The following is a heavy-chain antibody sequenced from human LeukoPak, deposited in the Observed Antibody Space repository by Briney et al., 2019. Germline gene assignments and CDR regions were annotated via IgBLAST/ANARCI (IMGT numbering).Heavy chain of an antibody. Sequence: PSETLSLTCTVSGGSISSYYWSWIRQPPGKGLEWIGYIYYTGSTNYSPSLKSRVTISVDTSKNQFSLKLRSVTAANTAVYYCARISSSNWYNERGAFDVWGQGTMVTVSS. CDR1: GGSISSYY. CDR3: ARISSSNWYNERGAFDV. J-gene: IGHJ3*01. CDR2: IYYTGST. V-gene: IGHV4-59*01. D-gene: IGHD6-13*01.